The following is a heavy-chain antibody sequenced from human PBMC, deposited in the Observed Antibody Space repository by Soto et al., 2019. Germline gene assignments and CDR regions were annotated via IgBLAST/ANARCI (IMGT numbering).Heavy chain of an antibody. CDR1: GFTFDDYA. CDR2: ISWNSGGI. D-gene: IGHD3-22*01. Sequence: GGSLRLSCAASGFTFDDYAMHWVRQAPGKGLEWVSGISWNSGGIGYADSVKGRFTISRDNAKNSLYLQMNSLRTEDTALYYCAKDAYYDSSGYTDYWGQGTLVTVSS. CDR3: AKDAYYDSSGYTDY. V-gene: IGHV3-9*01. J-gene: IGHJ4*02.